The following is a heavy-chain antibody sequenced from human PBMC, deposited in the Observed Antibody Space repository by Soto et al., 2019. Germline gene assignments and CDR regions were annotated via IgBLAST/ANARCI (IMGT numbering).Heavy chain of an antibody. Sequence: GGSLRLSCAASGFTFSSYGMSWVRQAPGKGLEWVSTISGSGGSTYYADSVKGRFTISRDNSKNTLYLQMNSLRAEDTAVYYCAKVVEGDKGGPYPPFDYWGQGTLVTVSS. V-gene: IGHV3-23*01. D-gene: IGHD3-16*02. CDR2: ISGSGGST. CDR1: GFTFSSYG. J-gene: IGHJ4*02. CDR3: AKVVEGDKGGPYPPFDY.